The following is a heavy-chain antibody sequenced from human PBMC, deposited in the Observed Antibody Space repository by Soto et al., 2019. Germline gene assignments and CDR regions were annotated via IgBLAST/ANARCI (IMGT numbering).Heavy chain of an antibody. V-gene: IGHV4-59*01. CDR1: GGSISSYY. J-gene: IGHJ5*01. Sequence: QVQLQESGPGLVKPSETLSLTCTVSGGSISSYYWSWIRQPPGKGLGWIGFIFYSGSTSYNPSLKSRVTISLDTSEYQFSLKLNSVTAADTAVYYCASMIGDPVLSFDSWGQGTLVAVSS. CDR2: IFYSGST. D-gene: IGHD3-10*02. CDR3: ASMIGDPVLSFDS.